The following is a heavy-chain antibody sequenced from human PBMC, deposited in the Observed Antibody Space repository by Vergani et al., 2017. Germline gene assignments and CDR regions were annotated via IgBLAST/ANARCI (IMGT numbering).Heavy chain of an antibody. J-gene: IGHJ4*02. CDR2: LTGGGGST. V-gene: IGHV3-23*01. CDR1: GFTFSTYA. D-gene: IGHD1-26*01. Sequence: EVQLLESGGSLKQPGGSVRLSCAASGFTFSTYAMHWVRQAPGKGLEWVSALTGGGGSTYYADSFKGRFIISRVNSRDTLYLQMHSLRLEDTATYYCVKDAGSYENFFVSWGQGTLVTVSS. CDR3: VKDAGSYENFFVS.